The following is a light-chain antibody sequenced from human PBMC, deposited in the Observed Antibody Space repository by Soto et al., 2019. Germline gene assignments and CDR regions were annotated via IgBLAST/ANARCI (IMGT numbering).Light chain of an antibody. V-gene: IGLV1-40*01. J-gene: IGLJ2*01. CDR2: GNS. CDR1: SSNIGAGYD. CDR3: QSYDRSLSGSGNVV. Sequence: QSVLTQPPSVSGAPGQRVTISCTGSSSNIGAGYDVHWYQQLPGTAPKLLIYGNSNRPSGVPDRFSGSKSGTSASLAITGLQAEDEADYYCQSYDRSLSGSGNVVFGGGTKLTVL.